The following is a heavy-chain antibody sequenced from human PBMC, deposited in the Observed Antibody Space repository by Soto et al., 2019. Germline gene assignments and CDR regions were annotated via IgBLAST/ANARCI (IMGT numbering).Heavy chain of an antibody. CDR2: IFHSGNI. CDR1: GGPVSSSNW. CDR3: ARRYSTSSRYGMDV. Sequence: SETLSLTCTVSGGPVSSSNWWTWVRQPPGKGLEWIGEIFHSGNINDNPSLKSRVTMSVDKSRNQFSLNLTSVTAADTAVYYCARRYSTSSRYGMDVWGQGTTVTVSS. D-gene: IGHD6-6*01. J-gene: IGHJ6*02. V-gene: IGHV4-4*02.